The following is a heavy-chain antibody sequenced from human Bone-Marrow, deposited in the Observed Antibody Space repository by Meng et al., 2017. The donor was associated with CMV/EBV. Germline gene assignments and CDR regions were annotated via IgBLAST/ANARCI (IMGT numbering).Heavy chain of an antibody. CDR2: IKSKTDGGTT. CDR3: TTEGVIPDYYYGMDV. V-gene: IGHV3-15*01. Sequence: GESLKISCAASGFTFSSAWMSWVRQAPGKGLEWVGRIKSKTDGGTTDYAAPVKGRFTISRDDSKNTLYLQMNSLKTEDTAVYYCTTEGVIPDYYYGMDVWGQGTTVTVSS. CDR1: GFTFSSAW. J-gene: IGHJ6*02. D-gene: IGHD3-16*02.